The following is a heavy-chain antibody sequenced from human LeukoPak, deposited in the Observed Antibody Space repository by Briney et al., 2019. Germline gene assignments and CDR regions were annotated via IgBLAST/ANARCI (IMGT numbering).Heavy chain of an antibody. Sequence: SETLSLTCAVYGGSFSGYYWSWIRQPPGKGLEWIGEINHSGSTNYNPSLKSRVTISVDTSKNQFSLKLSSVTAADTAVYYCARCPNWGYDFWSGYPPDYYYMDVWGKGTTVTVSS. CDR3: ARCPNWGYDFWSGYPPDYYYMDV. CDR1: GGSFSGYY. D-gene: IGHD3-3*01. CDR2: INHSGST. J-gene: IGHJ6*03. V-gene: IGHV4-34*01.